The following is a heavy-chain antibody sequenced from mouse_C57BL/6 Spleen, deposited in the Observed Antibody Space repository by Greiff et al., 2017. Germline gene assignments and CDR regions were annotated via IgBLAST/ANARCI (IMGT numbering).Heavy chain of an antibody. J-gene: IGHJ1*03. Sequence: QVHVKQPGTELVKPGASVKLSCKASGYTFTSYWMHWVKQRPGQGLEWIGNINPSNGGTNYNEKFKSKATLTVDKSSSTAYMQLSSLTSEDSAVYYCARGAVYYGSSPHWYFDVWGTGTTVTVSS. CDR2: INPSNGGT. D-gene: IGHD1-1*01. CDR3: ARGAVYYGSSPHWYFDV. V-gene: IGHV1-53*01. CDR1: GYTFTSYW.